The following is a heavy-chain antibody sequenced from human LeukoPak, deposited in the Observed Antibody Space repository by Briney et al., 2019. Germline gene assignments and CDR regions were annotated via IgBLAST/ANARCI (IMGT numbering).Heavy chain of an antibody. CDR1: GGSISSGGYY. V-gene: IGHV4-31*03. CDR2: IYYSGNT. D-gene: IGHD3-16*01. J-gene: IGHJ4*02. CDR3: ARYNYVWGSYANFDY. Sequence: SETPSLTCTVSGGSISSGGYYWSWIRQHPGKGLEWIGYIYYSGNTHYNPSLKSRVTISVDTSKSQFSLKLSSVTAADTAVYYCARYNYVWGSYANFDYWGQGTLVTVSS.